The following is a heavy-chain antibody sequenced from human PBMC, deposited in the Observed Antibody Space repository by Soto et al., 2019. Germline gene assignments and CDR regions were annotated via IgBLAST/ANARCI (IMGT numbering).Heavy chain of an antibody. Sequence: QVQLQESGPGLVKPSQTLSLTCTVSGGSISSGDYYWSWIRQPPGKGLEWIGYIYYSGSTYYNPSLKSRVTISVDTSKKQFSLKLISVTAADTAVYYCARSNWNYGNYYYYGLDVWGQGTTVTVSS. V-gene: IGHV4-30-4*01. D-gene: IGHD1-7*01. J-gene: IGHJ6*02. CDR1: GGSISSGDYY. CDR3: ARSNWNYGNYYYYGLDV. CDR2: IYYSGST.